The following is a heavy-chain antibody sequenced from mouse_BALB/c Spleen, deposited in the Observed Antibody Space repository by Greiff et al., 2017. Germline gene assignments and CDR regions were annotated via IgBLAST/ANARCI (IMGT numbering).Heavy chain of an antibody. D-gene: IGHD2-4*01. J-gene: IGHJ3*01. CDR1: GYSITSDYA. CDR2: ISYSGST. CDR3: ARDYEFAY. V-gene: IGHV3-2*02. Sequence: EVKVEESGPGLVKPSQSLSLTCTVTGYSITSDYAWNWIRQFPGNKLEWMGYISYSGSTSYNPSLKSRISITRDTSKNQFFLQLNSVTTEDTATYYCARDYEFAYWGQGTLVTVSA.